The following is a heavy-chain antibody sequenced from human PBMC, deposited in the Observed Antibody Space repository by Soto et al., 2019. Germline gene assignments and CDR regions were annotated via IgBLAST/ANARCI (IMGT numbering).Heavy chain of an antibody. V-gene: IGHV3-30*18. CDR2: ISDDGSNQ. CDR3: AKDLYSGSYSSYYFHH. Sequence: QVHLVESGGGVVQPGEDLRLSCAASGFTFKSFAMHWVRQAPGKGLEWVAFISDDGSNQYFADSVKGRFTISRDNSENTVSLQISSLRPGDTAVYYCAKDLYSGSYSSYYFHHWGQGTLVTVSS. CDR1: GFTFKSFA. D-gene: IGHD1-26*01. J-gene: IGHJ4*02.